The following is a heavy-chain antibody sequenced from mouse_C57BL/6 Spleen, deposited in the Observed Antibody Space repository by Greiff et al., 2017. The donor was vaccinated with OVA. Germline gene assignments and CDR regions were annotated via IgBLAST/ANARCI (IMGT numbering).Heavy chain of an antibody. D-gene: IGHD2-13*01. CDR2: IDPETGGT. Sequence: QVQLQQSGAELVRPGASVPLSCKASGYTFTAYEMHWVKQTPVHGLEWIGAIDPETGGTAYNQKFKGKAILTADKSSSTAYMELRSLTSEDSAVYYCTRRKTNYFDYWGQGTTLTVSS. CDR3: TRRKTNYFDY. CDR1: GYTFTAYE. J-gene: IGHJ2*01. V-gene: IGHV1-15*01.